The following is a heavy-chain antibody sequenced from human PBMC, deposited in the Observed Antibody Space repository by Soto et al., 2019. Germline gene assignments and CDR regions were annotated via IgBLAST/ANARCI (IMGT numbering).Heavy chain of an antibody. Sequence: QVQLEQSGAEVKKPGSSVKVSCKASGGTFSSSTISWVRQAPGQGLEWMGRIIPILGIANYAQKFQCSVTITADKSTRTAYMELSSLRAEDTAVYDCAGEGNYGDYGGGFDYWGQGTLVTVSS. J-gene: IGHJ4*02. D-gene: IGHD4-17*01. V-gene: IGHV1-69*02. CDR1: GGTFSSST. CDR3: AGEGNYGDYGGGFDY. CDR2: IIPILGIA.